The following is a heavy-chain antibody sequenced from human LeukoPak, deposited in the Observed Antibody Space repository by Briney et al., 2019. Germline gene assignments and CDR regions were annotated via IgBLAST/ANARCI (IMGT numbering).Heavy chain of an antibody. V-gene: IGHV6-1*01. D-gene: IGHD5-18*01. J-gene: IGHJ5*02. CDR3: ARDGGAAMAMDWFDP. CDR1: GDSVSSNSAA. CDR2: TYYRSKWYN. Sequence: SQTLSLACAISGDSVSSNSAAWNWIRQSPSRGLEWLGRTYYRSKWYNDYAVSVKSRITINPDTSKDQFSLQLNSVTPEDTAVYYCARDGGAAMAMDWFDPWGQGTLVTVSS.